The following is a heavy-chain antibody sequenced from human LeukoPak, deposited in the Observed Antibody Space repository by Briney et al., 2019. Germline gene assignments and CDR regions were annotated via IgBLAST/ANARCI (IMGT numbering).Heavy chain of an antibody. D-gene: IGHD4-17*01. CDR2: IYHSGST. CDR3: ARDGTYGDYVWRVDY. J-gene: IGHJ4*02. Sequence: PSETLSLTCTVSGYSISSGYYWGWIRQPPGKGLEWIGSIYHSGSTYYNPSLKSRVTISVDTSKNQFSLKLSSVTAADTAVYYCARDGTYGDYVWRVDYWGQGTLVTVSS. CDR1: GYSISSGYY. V-gene: IGHV4-38-2*02.